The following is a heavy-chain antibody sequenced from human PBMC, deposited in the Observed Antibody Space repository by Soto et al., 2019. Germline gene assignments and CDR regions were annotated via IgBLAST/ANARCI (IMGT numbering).Heavy chain of an antibody. J-gene: IGHJ6*02. CDR3: GKSPDFYYYGMDV. CDR1: GFTFSGYA. CDR2: ISGSGANT. V-gene: IGHV3-23*01. Sequence: EVQVLESGGGLVQPGGSQRLSCAASGFTFSGYAMTWVRQAPGKGLEWVSSISGSGANTYYADSVKGRFIISRDNSKNPVSLQMNSLRADDTAVYYCGKSPDFYYYGMDVWGQGTTVTVSS.